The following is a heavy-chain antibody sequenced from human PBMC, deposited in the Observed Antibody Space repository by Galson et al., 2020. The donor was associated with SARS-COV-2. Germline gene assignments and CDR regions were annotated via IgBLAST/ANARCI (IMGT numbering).Heavy chain of an antibody. J-gene: IGHJ6*02. D-gene: IGHD2-15*01. CDR1: GYKFTNYA. CDR2: MNAGNGGT. Sequence: ASVKVSCKASGYKFTNYAIHWVRQAPGQGLEWMGWMNAGNGGTKYSQKFQGRVSITRDTSASTAYMELSSLRSEDTAVYYCARDRWACIGSGDSVYYYGLDVWGQGSTVIVSS. V-gene: IGHV1-3*01. CDR3: ARDRWACIGSGDSVYYYGLDV.